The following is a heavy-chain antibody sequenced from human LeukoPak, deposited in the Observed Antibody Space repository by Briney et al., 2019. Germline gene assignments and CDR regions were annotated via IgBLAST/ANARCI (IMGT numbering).Heavy chain of an antibody. V-gene: IGHV3-23*01. J-gene: IGHJ4*02. CDR1: GSTFSSYA. D-gene: IGHD1-14*01. CDR3: ARGAIPAVLYYFDY. CDR2: NSGSGGST. Sequence: GGSLRLFCAASGSTFSSYAMSWVRRAPGKGLEWVSGNSGSGGSTYYADSVKGRFTISRDNSKNTLYLQINNLRAEDTAVYYCARGAIPAVLYYFDYWGQGSLVTVSS.